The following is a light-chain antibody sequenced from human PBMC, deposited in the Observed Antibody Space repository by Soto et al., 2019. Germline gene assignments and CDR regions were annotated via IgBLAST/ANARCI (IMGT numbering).Light chain of an antibody. J-gene: IGLJ3*02. CDR3: CSYAGSYTLV. Sequence: ALTQPRSVSGSPGQSVTISCTGTSGDVGGYNYVSWYQEYPGKAPKLMIYDVNKRPSGVPDRFSGSKSGDTASLTITGLQAEDEADYYCCSYAGSYTLVFGGGTQLTVL. V-gene: IGLV2-11*01. CDR2: DVN. CDR1: SGDVGGYNY.